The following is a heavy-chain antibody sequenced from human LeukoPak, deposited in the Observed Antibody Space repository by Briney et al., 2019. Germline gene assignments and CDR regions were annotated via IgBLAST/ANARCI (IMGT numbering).Heavy chain of an antibody. D-gene: IGHD2-21*02. CDR1: GGSISSGDYY. V-gene: IGHV4-30-4*01. Sequence: SETLSLTCTVSGGSISSGDYYWSWIRQPPGKGLEWIGYIYYSGSTYYNPSLKSRVTISVDTSKNQFSLKLSSVTAADTTVYYCARKYCGGDCYSTRTDYYYGMDVWGQGTTVTVSS. J-gene: IGHJ6*02. CDR3: ARKYCGGDCYSTRTDYYYGMDV. CDR2: IYYSGST.